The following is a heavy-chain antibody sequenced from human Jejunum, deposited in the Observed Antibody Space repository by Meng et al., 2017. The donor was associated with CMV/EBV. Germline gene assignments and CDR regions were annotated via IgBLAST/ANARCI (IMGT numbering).Heavy chain of an antibody. D-gene: IGHD3-16*01. J-gene: IGHJ4*02. Sequence: EVELVESGGGLVQPWGSLRLSCAASGFTFRTYWMHWVRQAPGKGLVWVSRINSAGSITTYADSVKGRFTISRDNAKDTLYLQMNGLRADDTAIYFCARGMGDYWGQGSLVTVSS. CDR2: INSAGSIT. CDR1: GFTFRTYW. V-gene: IGHV3-74*03. CDR3: ARGMGDY.